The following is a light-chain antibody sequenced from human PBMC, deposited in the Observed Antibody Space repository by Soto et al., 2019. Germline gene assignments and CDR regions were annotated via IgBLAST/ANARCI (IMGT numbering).Light chain of an antibody. V-gene: IGKV3-15*01. CDR1: QSVRSN. Sequence: SPATLSVSPGERATLSCRASQSVRSNLAWYQQKPGQAPRLFIYGASTRATGIPARFSGSGSGTEFTLTISSLQSEDFAVYYCQQYNNWPSITFGQGTRLEIK. J-gene: IGKJ5*01. CDR3: QQYNNWPSIT. CDR2: GAS.